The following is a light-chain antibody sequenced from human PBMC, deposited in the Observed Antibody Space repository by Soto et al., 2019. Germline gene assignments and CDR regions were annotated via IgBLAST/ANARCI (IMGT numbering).Light chain of an antibody. Sequence: DIQMTQSPSTLSASVGDRVTITCRASQSIGSLLAWYQQKPGKAPNLLIYTTASLESGVPSRFSGSGSGTKFTLTISSLQPEDFATYYCQQYSSYSRTFGQGTKLEI. J-gene: IGKJ2*01. CDR3: QQYSSYSRT. V-gene: IGKV1-5*03. CDR1: QSIGSL. CDR2: TTA.